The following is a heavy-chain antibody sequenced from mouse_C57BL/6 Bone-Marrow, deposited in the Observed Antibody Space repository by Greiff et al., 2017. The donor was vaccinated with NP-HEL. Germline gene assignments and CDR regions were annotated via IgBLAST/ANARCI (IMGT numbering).Heavy chain of an antibody. J-gene: IGHJ2*01. CDR1: GFTFSSYA. D-gene: IGHD1-1*01. CDR2: ISDGGSYT. Sequence: DVMLVESGGGLVKPGGSLKLSCAASGFTFSSYAMSWVRQTPEKRLEWVATISDGGSYTYYPDNVKGRFTISRDNAKNNLYLQMSHLKSEDTAMYYCAREDYYGSKGYWGQGTTLTVSS. CDR3: AREDYYGSKGY. V-gene: IGHV5-4*01.